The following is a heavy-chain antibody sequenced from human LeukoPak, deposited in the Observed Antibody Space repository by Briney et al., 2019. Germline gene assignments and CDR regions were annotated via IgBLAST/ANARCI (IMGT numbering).Heavy chain of an antibody. CDR3: AHRYTTVTRDAFDI. CDR1: GFSLSASGVG. J-gene: IGHJ3*02. CDR2: IYWDDDK. D-gene: IGHD4-17*01. Sequence: SGPTLVNPTQTLTLTCTFSGFSLSASGVGVGWIRQPPGKALEWLALIYWDDDKRYSPSLKSRLTITKDTSKNQVVLTMTNMDPVDTATYYCAHRYTTVTRDAFDIWGQGTMVTVSS. V-gene: IGHV2-5*02.